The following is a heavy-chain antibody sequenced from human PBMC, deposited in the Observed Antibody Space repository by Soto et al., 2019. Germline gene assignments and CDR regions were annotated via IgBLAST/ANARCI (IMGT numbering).Heavy chain of an antibody. J-gene: IGHJ4*02. CDR3: ARPNYSNSKGWFDFNFDY. V-gene: IGHV4-39*01. CDR2: IYYSGST. Sequence: SETLSLTCTVSGGSISSSSYYWGWIRQPPGKGLEWIGSIYYSGSTYYNPSLKSRVTISVDTSKNQFSLKLSSVTAADTAVYYCARPNYSNSKGWFDFNFDYWGQGTLVTVSS. D-gene: IGHD4-4*01. CDR1: GGSISSSSYY.